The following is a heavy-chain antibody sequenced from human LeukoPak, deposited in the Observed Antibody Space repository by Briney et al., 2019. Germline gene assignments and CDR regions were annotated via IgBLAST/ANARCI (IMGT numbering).Heavy chain of an antibody. J-gene: IGHJ4*02. CDR2: ISSSSSYI. CDR1: GFTFSSYS. Sequence: GGSLRLSCAASGFTFSSYSMSWVRQAPGKGLELVSSISSSSSYIYYADSVKGRFTISRDNAKNSLYLQMNSLRAEDTAVYYCARDRLYYYDSSGYQGDFDYWGQGTLVTVSS. D-gene: IGHD3-22*01. CDR3: ARDRLYYYDSSGYQGDFDY. V-gene: IGHV3-21*01.